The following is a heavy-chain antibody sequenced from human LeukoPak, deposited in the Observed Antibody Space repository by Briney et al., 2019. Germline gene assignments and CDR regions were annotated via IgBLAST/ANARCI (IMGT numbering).Heavy chain of an antibody. CDR2: ISYDGSNK. V-gene: IGHV3-30-3*01. D-gene: IGHD5-24*01. CDR1: GFTFSSYA. CDR3: ARYQLDGYNHMAPHDY. J-gene: IGHJ4*02. Sequence: GRSLRLSCAASGFTFSSYAMHWVRQAPGKGLEWVAVISYDGSNKYYADSVKGRFTISRDNSKNTLYLQMNSLRAEDTAVYYCARYQLDGYNHMAPHDYWGQGTLVTVSS.